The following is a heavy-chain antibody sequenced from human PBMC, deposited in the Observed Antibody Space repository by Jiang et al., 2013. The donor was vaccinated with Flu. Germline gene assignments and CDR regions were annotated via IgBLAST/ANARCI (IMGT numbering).Heavy chain of an antibody. CDR1: GASITTYY. D-gene: IGHD2-21*02. CDR3: AREGVTPTNYYYYGMDV. Sequence: KPSETLSLTCSVSGASITTYYWSWIRQPAGKGLEWIGRVYTSGSTLYNPSLKSRVTMSVDTSKNQFSLKLTSVTAADTAVFYCAREGVTPTNYYYYGMDVWGQGTTVTVSS. CDR2: VYTSGST. V-gene: IGHV4-4*07. J-gene: IGHJ6*02.